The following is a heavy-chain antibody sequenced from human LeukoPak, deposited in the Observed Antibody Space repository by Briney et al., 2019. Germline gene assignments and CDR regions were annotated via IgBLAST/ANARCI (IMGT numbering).Heavy chain of an antibody. CDR1: GFTFSSYA. D-gene: IGHD5-18*01. Sequence: PGRSLRLSCAASGFTFSSYAMHWVRQAPGKGLEWVAVISYDGSNKYYADSVKGRFTVSRDNSKNTLYLQMNSLRAEDTAVYYCARDRGPGYSYGVLDYWGQGTLVTVSS. CDR2: ISYDGSNK. CDR3: ARDRGPGYSYGVLDY. J-gene: IGHJ4*02. V-gene: IGHV3-30-3*01.